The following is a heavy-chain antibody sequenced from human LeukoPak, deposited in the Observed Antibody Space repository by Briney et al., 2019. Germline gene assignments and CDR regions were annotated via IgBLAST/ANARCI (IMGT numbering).Heavy chain of an antibody. V-gene: IGHV4-34*01. CDR2: INHSGST. J-gene: IGHJ4*02. D-gene: IGHD5-24*01. CDR1: GGSFSGYY. CDR3: ARDDYRDGYNSA. Sequence: SETLSLTCAVYGGSFSGYYWSWIRQPPGKGLHWIGEINHSGSTNYNPSLKSRVTISVDTSKNQFSLKLSSVTAADTAVYYCARDDYRDGYNSAWGQGTLVTVSS.